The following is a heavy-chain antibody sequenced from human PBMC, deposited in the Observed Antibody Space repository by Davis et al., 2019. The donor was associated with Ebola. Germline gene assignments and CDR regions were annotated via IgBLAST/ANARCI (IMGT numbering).Heavy chain of an antibody. CDR1: GGSIISSSSY. J-gene: IGHJ5*02. CDR3: ARQGWSGYSLRHWLDP. D-gene: IGHD3-3*01. CDR2: IYYSGIT. Sequence: MPSETLSLTCTVSGGSIISSSSYWGWIRQPPRKGLEWIGSIYYSGITYYNPSLKSRVTISVDTSKNQFSLKLRSVTAAETAVYYCARQGWSGYSLRHWLDPWGRGTLVTVSS. V-gene: IGHV4-39*01.